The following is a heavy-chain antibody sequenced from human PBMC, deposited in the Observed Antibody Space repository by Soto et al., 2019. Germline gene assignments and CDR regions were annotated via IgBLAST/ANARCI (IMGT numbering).Heavy chain of an antibody. CDR1: GVSISSYY. J-gene: IGHJ6*02. Sequence: SETLSLTCTVSGVSISSYYWSWIRQPPGKGLEWIGYIYYSGSTNYNPSLKSRVTISVDTSKNQFSLKLSSVTAADTAVYYCAGQYSYGSYGMDVWGQGTTVT. V-gene: IGHV4-59*08. CDR3: AGQYSYGSYGMDV. D-gene: IGHD5-18*01. CDR2: IYYSGST.